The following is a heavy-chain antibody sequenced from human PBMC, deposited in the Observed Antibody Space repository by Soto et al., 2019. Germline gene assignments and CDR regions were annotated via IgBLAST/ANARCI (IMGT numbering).Heavy chain of an antibody. D-gene: IGHD6-19*01. CDR3: SREVAGTCAFDI. V-gene: IGHV6-1*01. CDR2: TYYRSTWLN. J-gene: IGHJ3*02. Sequence: PAQTLSLTCAISGDSVSSNSAAWNWIRQSPSRGLEWLGRTYYRSTWLNDYALSVKGRITINPDTSRNQFFLHLNSVTPEDAAVYYCSREVAGTCAFDIWGHGTVVTVSS. CDR1: GDSVSSNSAA.